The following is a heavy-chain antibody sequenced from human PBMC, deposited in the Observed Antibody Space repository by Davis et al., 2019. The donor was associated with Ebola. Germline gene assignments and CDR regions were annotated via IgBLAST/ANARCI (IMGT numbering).Heavy chain of an antibody. D-gene: IGHD4-11*01. Sequence: GGSLRLSCADSAITFSSYAMTWVRQAPGKGLEWVSAISGSGGNTYYADSVKGRFTISRDNSKNTLYLQMNSLRGEDTAVYYCAKRSDYRSFDYWGQGTQVTVSS. CDR3: AKRSDYRSFDY. V-gene: IGHV3-23*01. CDR1: AITFSSYA. CDR2: ISGSGGNT. J-gene: IGHJ4*02.